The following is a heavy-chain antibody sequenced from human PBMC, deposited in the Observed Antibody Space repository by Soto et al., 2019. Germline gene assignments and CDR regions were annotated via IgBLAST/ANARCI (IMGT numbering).Heavy chain of an antibody. D-gene: IGHD3-9*01. CDR3: ARLPVLRYFDWLFGYFDY. J-gene: IGHJ4*02. CDR2: IYYSGST. CDR1: GGSISSSSYY. Sequence: SETLSLTCTVSGGSISSSSYYFCCMRQPPWNGLELIGSIYYSGSTYYNPSLKSRVTISVDTSKNQFSLKLSSVTAADTAVYYCARLPVLRYFDWLFGYFDYWGQGTLVTVSS. V-gene: IGHV4-39*01.